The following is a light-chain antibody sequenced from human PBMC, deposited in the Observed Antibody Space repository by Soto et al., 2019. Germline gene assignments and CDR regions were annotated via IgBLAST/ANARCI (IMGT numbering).Light chain of an antibody. Sequence: QSALTQPPSASGSLGQSVTISCTGTSSDVGGYNYVSWHQQHPGKAPKLMIYEVTERPSGVPDRFSGSKSGNTASLTVSGLQAEDEADYFCSSFAGGGNPVLFGGGTKLPS. V-gene: IGLV2-8*01. CDR1: SSDVGGYNY. CDR2: EVT. CDR3: SSFAGGGNPVL. J-gene: IGLJ2*01.